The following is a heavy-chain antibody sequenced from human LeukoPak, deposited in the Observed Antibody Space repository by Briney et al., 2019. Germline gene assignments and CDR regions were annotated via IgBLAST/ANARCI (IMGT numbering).Heavy chain of an antibody. CDR3: ATLERYCSSTSCYGEIDY. V-gene: IGHV4-30-4*01. D-gene: IGHD2-2*01. Sequence: PSETLSLTCTVSGGSISSGDYYWSWIRQPPGKGLEWIGYIYYSGSTYYNPSLKSRVTISVDTSKNQFSLKLSSVTAADTAGYYCATLERYCSSTSCYGEIDYWGQGTLVTVSS. CDR2: IYYSGST. CDR1: GGSISSGDYY. J-gene: IGHJ4*02.